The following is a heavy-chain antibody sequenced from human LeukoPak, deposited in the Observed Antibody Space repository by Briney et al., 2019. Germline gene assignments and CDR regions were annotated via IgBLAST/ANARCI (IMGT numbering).Heavy chain of an antibody. CDR2: INHSGST. V-gene: IGHV4-39*07. Sequence: SQTLSLTCTVSGGSISTSSYYWSWIRQPPGKGLEWIGEINHSGSTNYNPSLKSRVTISVDTSKNQFSLKLSSVTAADTAVYYCARVGDYPFRYYYYYMDVWGKGTTVTVSS. CDR1: GGSISTSSYY. CDR3: ARVGDYPFRYYYYYMDV. J-gene: IGHJ6*03. D-gene: IGHD4-17*01.